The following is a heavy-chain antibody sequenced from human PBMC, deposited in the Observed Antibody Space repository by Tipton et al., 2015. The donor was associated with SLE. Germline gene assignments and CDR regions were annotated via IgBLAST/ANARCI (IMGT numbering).Heavy chain of an antibody. Sequence: GSLRLSCAASGFTFSSYWMHWVRQAPGKGLVWVGRIISERYGGTTDYAAPVKGRFTISRDDSKKMMYLHMNSLRTEDTAVYYCATWDSGLWGQGTLVTVSS. CDR1: GFTFSSYW. D-gene: IGHD1-26*01. J-gene: IGHJ4*02. CDR2: IISERYGGTT. CDR3: ATWDSGL. V-gene: IGHV3-15*01.